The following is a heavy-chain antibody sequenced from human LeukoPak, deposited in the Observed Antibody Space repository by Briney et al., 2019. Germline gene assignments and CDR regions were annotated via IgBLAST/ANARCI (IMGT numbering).Heavy chain of an antibody. Sequence: GGSLRLSCAASGFTFSSYGMHWVRQAPGKGLEWVAVIWYDGSNKYYADSVKGRFTISKDNSKKTRDLQMNRLRHQDKAVYYCDKAVNGFTGTTYYYYYYLDVWGKGTPVTVSS. CDR2: IWYDGSNK. V-gene: IGHV3-33*06. CDR1: GFTFSSYG. CDR3: DKAVNGFTGTTYYYYYYLDV. J-gene: IGHJ6*03. D-gene: IGHD1-7*01.